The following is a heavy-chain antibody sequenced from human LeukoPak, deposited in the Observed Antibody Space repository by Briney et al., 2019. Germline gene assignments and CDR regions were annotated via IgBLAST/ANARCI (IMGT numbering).Heavy chain of an antibody. CDR2: ISAYKGHT. CDR1: GYTFTSYG. V-gene: IGHV1-18*01. D-gene: IGHD2-15*01. CDR3: ARDLLGYCSGGSRPKMDV. J-gene: IGHJ6*02. Sequence: GGSVKVSCKGSGYTFTSYGISGVGQAPGQGGEGVGLISAYKGHTNYAQRLQGRVPITTDTSTSTAYMELRSLRSDDTAVYYCARDLLGYCSGGSRPKMDVWGQGTTVTVSS.